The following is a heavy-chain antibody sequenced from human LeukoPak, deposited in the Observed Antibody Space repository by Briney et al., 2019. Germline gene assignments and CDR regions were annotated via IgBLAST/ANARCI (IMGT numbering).Heavy chain of an antibody. J-gene: IGHJ4*02. V-gene: IGHV3-74*01. Sequence: PGGSLRLSCAASGFTFSSYWMHWVRQAPGKGLVWVSHISNDGSTTDYADSVKGRFTVSRDNSRYTVYLQMNSLRTEDTAVYYCVRGAGGSVATIDTLWGQGTLVTVSS. D-gene: IGHD5-12*01. CDR2: ISNDGSTT. CDR1: GFTFSSYW. CDR3: VRGAGGSVATIDTL.